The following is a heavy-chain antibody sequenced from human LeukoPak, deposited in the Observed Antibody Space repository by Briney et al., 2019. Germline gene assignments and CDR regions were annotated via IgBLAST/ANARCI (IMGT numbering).Heavy chain of an antibody. CDR2: IIPIFGTT. CDR1: GGTFNSYA. CDR3: AGEMATTSLDAFDY. Sequence: GASVKVSCKASGGTFNSYAISWVRQAPGQGLEWMGGIIPIFGTTNYARKFRGRVTLTADKSTRTAYMELSSLRSEDTAVYYCAGEMATTSLDAFDYWGQGTLVTVSS. J-gene: IGHJ4*02. D-gene: IGHD5-24*01. V-gene: IGHV1-69*06.